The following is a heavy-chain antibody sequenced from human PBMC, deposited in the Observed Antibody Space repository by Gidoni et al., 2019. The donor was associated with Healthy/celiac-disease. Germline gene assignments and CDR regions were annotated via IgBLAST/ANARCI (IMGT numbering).Heavy chain of an antibody. CDR2: IYYSGST. Sequence: QVQLQESGPGLVKPSETLSLTCTVSGGSISSYYWSWLRQPPWKGLEVIGYIYYSGSTNYNPPLKSRVTISVDTSKIQFSLKLSSVTAADTAVYYCARGIRRGGYYFDYWGQVTLVTVSS. J-gene: IGHJ4*02. CDR3: ARGIRRGGYYFDY. CDR1: GGSISSYY. D-gene: IGHD3-3*02. V-gene: IGHV4-59*01.